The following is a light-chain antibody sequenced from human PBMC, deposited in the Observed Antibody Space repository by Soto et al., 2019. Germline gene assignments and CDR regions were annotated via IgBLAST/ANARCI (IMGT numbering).Light chain of an antibody. CDR1: QSVSSY. CDR3: QQRSNWPSNDFT. J-gene: IGKJ3*01. V-gene: IGKV3-11*01. Sequence: EIVLTQSPATLSLSPGERATLSCRASQSVSSYLAWYQQKPGQAPRLLIYDASNRATGIPARFSGSGSGTDFTLTISSLEPEDFAVYYCQQRSNWPSNDFTFGPGTKVDIK. CDR2: DAS.